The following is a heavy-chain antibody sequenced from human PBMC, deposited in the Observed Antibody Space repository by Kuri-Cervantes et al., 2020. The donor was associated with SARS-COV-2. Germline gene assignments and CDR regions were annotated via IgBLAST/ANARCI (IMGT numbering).Heavy chain of an antibody. V-gene: IGHV3-74*01. CDR2: INSDGSST. D-gene: IGHD3-9*01. CDR3: AKAGRKLRYFDWLLTFDY. J-gene: IGHJ4*02. CDR1: GFTFSSYW. Sequence: GESLKISCAASGFTFSSYWMHWVRQAPGKGLVWVSRINSDGSSTSYADSAKGRFTISRDNAKNTLYLQMNSLRAEDTAVYYCAKAGRKLRYFDWLLTFDYWGQGTLATVSS.